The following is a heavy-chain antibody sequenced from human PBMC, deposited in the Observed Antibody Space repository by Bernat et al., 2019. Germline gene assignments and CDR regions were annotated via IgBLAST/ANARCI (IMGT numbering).Heavy chain of an antibody. CDR1: GFTFSSYG. D-gene: IGHD2-2*01. V-gene: IGHV3-30*18. CDR3: AKTTSLADCSSNSCYGYGMDV. J-gene: IGHJ6*02. Sequence: QVQLVDSWGGVVQPWRSLRLSCAASGFTFSSYGMHWVRQAPGKWLEWVAVISYDGSNKYYADSVKGRFTISRDNSKNTLYLQMNSLRAEETAVYYCAKTTSLADCSSNSCYGYGMDVWGQGNTVTVSS. CDR2: ISYDGSNK.